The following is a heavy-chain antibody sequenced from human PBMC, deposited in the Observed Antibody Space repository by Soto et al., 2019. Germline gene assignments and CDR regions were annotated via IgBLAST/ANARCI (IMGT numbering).Heavy chain of an antibody. Sequence: PGGSLRLSCAASGFTVSSNYMSWVRQAPGKGLEWVSVIYSGGSTYYADSVKGRFTISRDNSKNTLYLQMNSLRAEDTAVYYCARVRYYYGSGSYYFDYWGQGTLVTVSS. CDR2: IYSGGST. J-gene: IGHJ4*02. V-gene: IGHV3-66*01. D-gene: IGHD3-10*01. CDR1: GFTVSSNY. CDR3: ARVRYYYGSGSYYFDY.